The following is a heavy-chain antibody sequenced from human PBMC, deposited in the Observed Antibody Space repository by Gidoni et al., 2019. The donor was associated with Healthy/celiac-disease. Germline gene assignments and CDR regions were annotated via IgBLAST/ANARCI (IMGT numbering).Heavy chain of an antibody. CDR2: IYYSGST. D-gene: IGHD3-3*01. V-gene: IGHV4-39*07. J-gene: IGHJ5*02. CDR1: GGSISSSSYY. Sequence: QLPLQESGPGLVKPSETLSLTCTVSGGSISSSSYYWGWIRQPPGKGLEWIGSIYYSGSTYYNPSLKSRVTISVDTSKNQFSLKLSSVTAADTAVYYCARLNYDFWSGYFVRFDPWGQGTLVTVSS. CDR3: ARLNYDFWSGYFVRFDP.